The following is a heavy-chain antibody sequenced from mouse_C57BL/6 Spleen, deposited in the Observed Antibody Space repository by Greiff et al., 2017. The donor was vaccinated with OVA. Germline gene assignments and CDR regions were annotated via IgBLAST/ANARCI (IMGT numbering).Heavy chain of an antibody. V-gene: IGHV1-26*01. CDR2: INPNNGGT. CDR1: GYTFTDYY. D-gene: IGHD1-1*01. J-gene: IGHJ4*01. CDR3: ARSGIYYYGSSYVGGY. Sequence: EVQLQQSGPELVKPGASVKISCKASGYTFTDYYMNWVKQSHGKSLEWIGDINPNNGGTSYNQKFKGKATLTVDKSSSTAYMELRSLTSEDSAVYYCARSGIYYYGSSYVGGYWGQGTSVTVSS.